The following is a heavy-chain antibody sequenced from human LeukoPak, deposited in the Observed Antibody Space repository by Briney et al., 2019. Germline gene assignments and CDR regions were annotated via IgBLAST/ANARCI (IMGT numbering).Heavy chain of an antibody. D-gene: IGHD2-15*01. CDR3: ARARRPPNCSGGSCYSHWFHP. CDR2: IYYSGST. Sequence: PSETLSLTCTVSGGSISSSSYYWGWIRQPPGKGLEWIGSIYYSGSTYYNPSLKSRVTISVDRSKNQFSLKLSSVTAADTAVYYCARARRPPNCSGGSCYSHWFHPWGQGTLVTVSS. J-gene: IGHJ5*02. V-gene: IGHV4-39*07. CDR1: GGSISSSSYY.